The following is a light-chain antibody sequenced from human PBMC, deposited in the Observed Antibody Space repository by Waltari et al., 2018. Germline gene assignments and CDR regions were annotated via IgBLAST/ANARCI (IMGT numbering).Light chain of an antibody. V-gene: IGLV2-8*01. J-gene: IGLJ1*01. Sequence: QSALTQPPSASGPPGQSVTITCTGTSSHVGVFSYVSWYRQLPGKAPQVLIYEVNQRPSGVPNRFAGSKSGNTAFLTVSGLQDEDEGEYYCASYAGTSNYVFGTGTKVTVL. CDR3: ASYAGTSNYV. CDR1: SSHVGVFSY. CDR2: EVN.